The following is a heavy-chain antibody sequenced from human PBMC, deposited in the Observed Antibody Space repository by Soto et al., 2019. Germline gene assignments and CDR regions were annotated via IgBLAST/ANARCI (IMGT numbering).Heavy chain of an antibody. CDR1: GYTFTSYG. D-gene: IGHD5-12*01. V-gene: IGHV1-18*01. Sequence: ASVKVSCKASGYTFTSYGISWVRQAPGQGLEWMGLLIPYDGDRIYAQKFQGRVILTTDTATNTAYMELGSLRSDDTAVYYCVRDASSGYRGWWDPWGQGTLVTVSS. CDR2: LIPYDGDR. CDR3: VRDASSGYRGWWDP. J-gene: IGHJ5*02.